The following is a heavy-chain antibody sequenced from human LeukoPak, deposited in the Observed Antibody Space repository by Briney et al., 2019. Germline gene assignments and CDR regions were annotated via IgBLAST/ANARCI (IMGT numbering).Heavy chain of an antibody. V-gene: IGHV3-23*01. CDR2: ISGSGGST. J-gene: IGHJ4*02. D-gene: IGHD4-23*01. CDR3: AKDPHPHYGGNSDYFDS. Sequence: PGGSLRLSCAASGFTFSTYAMSWVRQAPGKGLEWVSAISGSGGSTYYADSVKGRFTISKDNSKNTLYLQMNSLRAEDTAVYFCAKDPHPHYGGNSDYFDSWGQGTLVTVSS. CDR1: GFTFSTYA.